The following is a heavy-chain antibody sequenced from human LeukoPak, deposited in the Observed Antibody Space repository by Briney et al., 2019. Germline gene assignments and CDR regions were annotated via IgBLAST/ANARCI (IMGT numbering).Heavy chain of an antibody. J-gene: IGHJ4*02. D-gene: IGHD5-12*01. CDR3: ASNLINIVATIGALDY. CDR1: GFTFSSYS. Sequence: GGSLRLSCAASGFTFSSYSMNWVRQAPGKGLEWVSSISSSSSYIYYADSVKGRFTIPRDNAKNSLYLQMNSLRAEDTAVYYCASNLINIVATIGALDYWGQGTLVTVSS. V-gene: IGHV3-21*01. CDR2: ISSSSSYI.